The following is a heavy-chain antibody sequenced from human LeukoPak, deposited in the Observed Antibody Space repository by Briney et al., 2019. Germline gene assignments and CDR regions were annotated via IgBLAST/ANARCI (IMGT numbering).Heavy chain of an antibody. CDR2: ITSIISTI. CDR1: GFTFSSYS. CDR3: ARAGAYYYGSGSYYNDAFDI. V-gene: IGHV3-48*01. Sequence: PGRCLRLAWAPAGFTFSSYSMSWVRHAPGEGLGWGSCITSIISTIYYADSVKVRFTIPKDNAKNTLYLQMNTLRAEDTAVYCCARAGAYYYGSGSYYNDAFDIWGQGTMVTVSS. J-gene: IGHJ3*02. D-gene: IGHD3-10*01.